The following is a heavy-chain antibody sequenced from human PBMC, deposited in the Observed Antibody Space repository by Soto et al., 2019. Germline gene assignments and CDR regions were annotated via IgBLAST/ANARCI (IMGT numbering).Heavy chain of an antibody. Sequence: PGESLKISCQGSGYSFTSLWISWVRQMPGKGLEWMGKIDPSESYINYSPSFQGHVTISADKSISTAYLQWSSLKASDTAMYYCASPSRRDGYNDSYYGMDVWGEGTTVTVYS. J-gene: IGHJ6*04. CDR1: GYSFTSLW. D-gene: IGHD5-12*01. CDR3: ASPSRRDGYNDSYYGMDV. CDR2: IDPSESYI. V-gene: IGHV5-10-1*01.